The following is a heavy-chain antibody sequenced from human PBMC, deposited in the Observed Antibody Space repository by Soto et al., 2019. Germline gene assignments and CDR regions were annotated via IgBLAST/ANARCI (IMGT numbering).Heavy chain of an antibody. CDR3: ARDATYYYDSSGYYDY. D-gene: IGHD3-22*01. Sequence: EVQLVESGGGLVQPGGSLRLSCAASGFTFSSYEMNWVRQAAGKGLEWVSYISSSGSTIYYADSVKGRFTISRDNAKNSLYLQMNSLRAEDTAVYYCARDATYYYDSSGYYDYWGQGTLVTVSS. J-gene: IGHJ4*02. V-gene: IGHV3-48*03. CDR2: ISSSGSTI. CDR1: GFTFSSYE.